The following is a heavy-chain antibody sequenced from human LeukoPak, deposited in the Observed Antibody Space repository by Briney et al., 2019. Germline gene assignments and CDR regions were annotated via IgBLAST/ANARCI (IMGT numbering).Heavy chain of an antibody. J-gene: IGHJ5*02. CDR1: GYTFTSYD. Sequence: ASVKVSCKASGYTFTSYDINWVRQATGQGLEWMGWMSPNSGITGYAQKFQGRVTMTRNTAISTAYMELSSLRSEDTAVYYCTRDRDGSALRFDPWGQGTLVTVSS. D-gene: IGHD5-24*01. CDR2: MSPNSGIT. V-gene: IGHV1-8*01. CDR3: TRDRDGSALRFDP.